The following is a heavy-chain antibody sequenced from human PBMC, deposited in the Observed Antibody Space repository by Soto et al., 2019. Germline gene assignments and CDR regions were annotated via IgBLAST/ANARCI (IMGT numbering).Heavy chain of an antibody. CDR1: GCTFTSYY. D-gene: IGHD2-15*01. Sequence: ASVKVSCKASGCTFTSYYMHWVRQAPGQGLEWMGIINPSGGSTSYAQKFQGRVTMTRDTSTSTVYMELSSLRSEDTAVYYCASPAPVYCSGGSCYSDAFDIWGQGTMVTVSS. J-gene: IGHJ3*02. CDR2: INPSGGST. CDR3: ASPAPVYCSGGSCYSDAFDI. V-gene: IGHV1-46*01.